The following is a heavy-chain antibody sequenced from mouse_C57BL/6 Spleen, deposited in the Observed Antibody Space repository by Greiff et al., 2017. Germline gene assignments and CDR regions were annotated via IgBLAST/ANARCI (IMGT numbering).Heavy chain of an antibody. J-gene: IGHJ1*03. V-gene: IGHV1-81*01. Sequence: QVQLQQSGAELARPGASVKLSCKASGYTFTSYDISWVKQRTGQGLEWIGEIYPRSGNTYYNEKFKGKATLTADKSSSTAYMELRSLTSEDSAVYFCARLEGTSGSSPWYFDVWGTGTTVTVSS. CDR3: ARLEGTSGSSPWYFDV. CDR1: GYTFTSYD. CDR2: IYPRSGNT. D-gene: IGHD1-1*01.